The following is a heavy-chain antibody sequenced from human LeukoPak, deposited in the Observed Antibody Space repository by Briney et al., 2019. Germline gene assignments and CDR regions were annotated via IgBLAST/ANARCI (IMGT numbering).Heavy chain of an antibody. V-gene: IGHV4-59*01. CDR1: GGSISSYY. D-gene: IGHD3-22*01. CDR2: ICYSGST. CDR3: AREGGENYYDSRGHFDY. J-gene: IGHJ4*02. Sequence: SETLSLTCTVSGGSISSYYWSWIRQPPGKGLELIGYICYSGSTNYNPSLKSRVTISVDTSKNQFSLKLSSVTAADTAVYYCAREGGENYYDSRGHFDYWGQGTLVTVSS.